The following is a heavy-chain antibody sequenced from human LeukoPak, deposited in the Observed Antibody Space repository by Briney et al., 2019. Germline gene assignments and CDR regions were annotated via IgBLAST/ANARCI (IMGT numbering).Heavy chain of an antibody. J-gene: IGHJ4*02. Sequence: AGGSLRLSCEASGFTFSSYCMHWVRQIPGKGLMWVSRIESNGLTLYADSVRDRFTISRDNANNSLYLQMNSLRAEDTAVYYCARDRSFLGTYDRDFDYWGQGTLVTVSS. D-gene: IGHD1-26*01. CDR1: GFTFSSYC. CDR2: IESNGLT. V-gene: IGHV3-74*01. CDR3: ARDRSFLGTYDRDFDY.